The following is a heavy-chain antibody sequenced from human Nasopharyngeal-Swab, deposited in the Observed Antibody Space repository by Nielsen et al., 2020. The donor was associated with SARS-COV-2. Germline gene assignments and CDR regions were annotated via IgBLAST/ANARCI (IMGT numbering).Heavy chain of an antibody. V-gene: IGHV5-51*01. J-gene: IGHJ3*02. CDR2: IYPGDSDT. Sequence: GESLKISCKGSGYSFTSYWIGWVRQMPGKGLEWMGIIYPGDSDTRYSPSFQGQVTISADKSISTAYLQWSSLKASDTAMYYCARHSAPQWVFSGSYYGAVDIWGQGTMVTVSS. CDR1: GYSFTSYW. CDR3: ARHSAPQWVFSGSYYGAVDI. D-gene: IGHD1-26*01.